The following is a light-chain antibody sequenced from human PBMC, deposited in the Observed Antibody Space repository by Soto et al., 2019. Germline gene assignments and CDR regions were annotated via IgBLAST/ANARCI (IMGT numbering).Light chain of an antibody. CDR2: GAS. CDR3: QQYTGPPTT. Sequence: EIVLTQSPGTLSLSPGERATLSCRASQNVSSNLLVWYQQHPGQAPRLLIYGASTRATGIPARFSGSGSGTDFTLTITRLEPEDSAVYFCQQYTGPPTTFGQGTRLEI. J-gene: IGKJ5*01. V-gene: IGKV3-20*01. CDR1: QNVSSNL.